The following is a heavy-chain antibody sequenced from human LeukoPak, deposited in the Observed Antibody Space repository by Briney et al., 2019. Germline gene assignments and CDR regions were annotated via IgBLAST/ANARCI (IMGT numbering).Heavy chain of an antibody. CDR2: IYSGGST. J-gene: IGHJ3*02. Sequence: AGSLRLSCAASGFTVSSNYMSWVRQAPGKGLEWVSVIYSGGSTYYADSVKGRFTISRDNSKNTLYLQMNSLRAEDTAVYYCARDYITMIVGDAFDIWGQGTMVTVSS. CDR3: ARDYITMIVGDAFDI. CDR1: GFTVSSNY. V-gene: IGHV3-66*01. D-gene: IGHD3-22*01.